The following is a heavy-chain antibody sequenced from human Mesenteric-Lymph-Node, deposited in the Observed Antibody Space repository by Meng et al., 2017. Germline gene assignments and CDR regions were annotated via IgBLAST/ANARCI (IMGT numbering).Heavy chain of an antibody. Sequence: VQMAGAGPGLGKPSGTMSLTCAVSGGSISRSNWWSWVRQPPGKGLEWIGEIYHSGSTNYNPSLKSRVTISVDKSKNQFSLKLSSVTAADTAVYYCASGRKDCSSTSCYGQFDYWGQGTLVTVSS. CDR3: ASGRKDCSSTSCYGQFDY. J-gene: IGHJ4*02. D-gene: IGHD2-2*01. CDR2: IYHSGST. V-gene: IGHV4-4*02. CDR1: GGSISRSNW.